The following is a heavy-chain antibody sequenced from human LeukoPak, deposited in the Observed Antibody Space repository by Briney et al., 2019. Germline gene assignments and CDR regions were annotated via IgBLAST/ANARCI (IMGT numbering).Heavy chain of an antibody. J-gene: IGHJ4*02. D-gene: IGHD6-19*01. CDR2: IYTSGST. Sequence: PSETLPLTCTVSGGSISSYYWSWIRQPAGKGLEWIGRIYTSGSTNYNPSLKSRVTMSVDTSKNQFSLKLSSVTAADTAVYYCARDASSGWYGYFDYWGQGTLVTVSS. CDR1: GGSISSYY. CDR3: ARDASSGWYGYFDY. V-gene: IGHV4-4*07.